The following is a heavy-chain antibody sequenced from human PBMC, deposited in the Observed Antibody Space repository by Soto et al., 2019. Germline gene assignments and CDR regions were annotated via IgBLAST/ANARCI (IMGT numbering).Heavy chain of an antibody. CDR1: GFAFSNYA. D-gene: IGHD2-2*01. Sequence: GGSLRLSCAASGFAFSNYAMHWVRQAPGKGLEWVAVTTHDGANKYSADSVKGRFTISRDNSKNTLYLQMNSLSAEDTAVYYCARERKPVGYYYGMDVWGPGTTVTVSS. CDR2: TTHDGANK. CDR3: ARERKPVGYYYGMDV. V-gene: IGHV3-30-3*01. J-gene: IGHJ6*02.